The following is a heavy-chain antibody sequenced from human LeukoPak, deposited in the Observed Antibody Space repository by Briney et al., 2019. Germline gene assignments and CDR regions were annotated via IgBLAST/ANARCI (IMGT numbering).Heavy chain of an antibody. D-gene: IGHD3-3*01. Sequence: GGSLRLSCAASGFTFSSYAMSWVRQAPGKGLEWVSAISGSGGTTYYADSVKGRFTISRDNSKNTLYLQMNSLRAEDTAIYYCAKAFSDFWGGYYVDYWGQGTLVTVSS. CDR2: ISGSGGTT. CDR3: AKAFSDFWGGYYVDY. V-gene: IGHV3-23*01. CDR1: GFTFSSYA. J-gene: IGHJ4*02.